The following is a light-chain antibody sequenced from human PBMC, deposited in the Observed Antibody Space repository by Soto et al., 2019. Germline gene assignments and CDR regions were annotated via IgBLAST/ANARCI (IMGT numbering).Light chain of an antibody. CDR3: QQYNSFAYT. CDR1: QDIRSD. V-gene: IGKV1-6*01. CDR2: ATS. J-gene: IGKJ2*01. Sequence: AIQVTQSPSSLSASVGDRVTITCRASQDIRSDLGWYQQKPGKAPKLLIFATSTLQSGVPSRFSGTGSGTDFTLTISSLQPEDFATYYCQQYNSFAYTFGQGTKVDIK.